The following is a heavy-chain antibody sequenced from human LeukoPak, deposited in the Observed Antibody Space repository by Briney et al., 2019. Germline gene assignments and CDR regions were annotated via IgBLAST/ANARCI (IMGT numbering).Heavy chain of an antibody. V-gene: IGHV1-18*01. CDR1: GYTFTRYY. J-gene: IGHJ4*02. D-gene: IGHD4-11*01. Sequence: ASVKVSCKASGYTFTRYYMHWVRQAPGQGLEWMGWISTYNGNTNYAQKLQGRVTMTTDTSTSTAYMELRSLRSDDTAVYYCARTTVDYPGYFDYWGQGTLVTVSS. CDR2: ISTYNGNT. CDR3: ARTTVDYPGYFDY.